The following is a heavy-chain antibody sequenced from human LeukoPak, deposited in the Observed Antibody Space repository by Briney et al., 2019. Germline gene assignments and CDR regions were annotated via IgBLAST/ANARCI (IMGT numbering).Heavy chain of an antibody. Sequence: GGSLRLSCAGSGCTFSSYGMQWVRQAPGKELEWVGVISYDGSNKYYADSVKGRFTISRDNSKNTLYLQMNSLRAEDTAVYYCAKDGLLLGWSGNDWGQGSLVTVSS. CDR2: ISYDGSNK. D-gene: IGHD4-23*01. CDR3: AKDGLLLGWSGND. J-gene: IGHJ1*01. V-gene: IGHV3-30*18. CDR1: GCTFSSYG.